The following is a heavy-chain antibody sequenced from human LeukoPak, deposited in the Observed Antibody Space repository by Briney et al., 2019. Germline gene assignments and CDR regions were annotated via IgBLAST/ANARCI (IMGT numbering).Heavy chain of an antibody. CDR2: ISGSGRSA. CDR3: AREIAVAGTRFDP. D-gene: IGHD6-19*01. CDR1: GXTFSSYD. Sequence: PGGSLRLSCAASGXTFSSYDMSWVRQAPGRGLDWISRISGSGRSASYAVSVRGRFTISRDNDRNALFLLLNRLRDDDTAVYYCAREIAVAGTRFDPWAREPWSPSPQ. V-gene: IGHV3-23*01. J-gene: IGHJ5*02.